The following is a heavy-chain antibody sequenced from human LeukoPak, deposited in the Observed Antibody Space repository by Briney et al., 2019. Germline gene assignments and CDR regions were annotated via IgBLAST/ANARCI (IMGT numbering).Heavy chain of an antibody. J-gene: IGHJ6*03. CDR2: FYYSRGT. D-gene: IGHD6-19*01. CDR3: ARAISAWSYFYYMDV. Sequence: PSETLSLTCTVSGDPITSFYWSWIRQSPGKGLEWIGCFYYSRGTTYNPSLRSRATISADTSQNQFSLKLRSVTAADTAVYYCARAISAWSYFYYMDVWGKGTTVTVSS. CDR1: GDPITSFY. V-gene: IGHV4-59*01.